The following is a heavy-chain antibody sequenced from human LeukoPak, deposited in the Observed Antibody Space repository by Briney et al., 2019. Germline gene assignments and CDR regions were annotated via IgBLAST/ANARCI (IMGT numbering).Heavy chain of an antibody. CDR2: IYHSGST. D-gene: IGHD3-22*01. Sequence: SGTLSLTCAVSGGSISSSNWWSWVRQPPGKGLEWIGEIYHSGSTNYNPSLKSRVTISVDKSKNQFSLKLSSVTAADTAVYYCARVPTMIVVAPPRDAFDIWGQGTMVTVSS. CDR3: ARVPTMIVVAPPRDAFDI. J-gene: IGHJ3*02. CDR1: GGSISSSNW. V-gene: IGHV4-4*02.